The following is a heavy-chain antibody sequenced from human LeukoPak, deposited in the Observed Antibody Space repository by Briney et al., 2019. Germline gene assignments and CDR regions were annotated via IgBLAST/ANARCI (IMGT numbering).Heavy chain of an antibody. J-gene: IGHJ5*02. CDR2: ISAYNGNT. Sequence: ASVKVSCKASGYTFTSYGISWARQAPGQGLEWMGWISAYNGNTNYAQKLQGRVTMTTDTSTSTAYMELRSLRSDDTAVYYCAREFPGIAVAGTAGSYSNWFDPWGQGTLVTVSS. V-gene: IGHV1-18*01. CDR3: AREFPGIAVAGTAGSYSNWFDP. D-gene: IGHD6-19*01. CDR1: GYTFTSYG.